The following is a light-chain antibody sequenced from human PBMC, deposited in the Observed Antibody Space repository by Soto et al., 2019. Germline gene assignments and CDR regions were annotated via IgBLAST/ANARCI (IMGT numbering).Light chain of an antibody. V-gene: IGKV4-1*01. CDR2: WAS. Sequence: DIVMTQSPDSLAVSLGERATINCKSSQSLLYSSSNKNYLAWYQQKPGQPPKLLIYWASTRESGVPDRFSGSGSGTDFPLTISSLQAEDVAVYYCQRYYGGPPYTFGQGTKLEIK. CDR1: QSLLYSSSNKNY. CDR3: QRYYGGPPYT. J-gene: IGKJ2*01.